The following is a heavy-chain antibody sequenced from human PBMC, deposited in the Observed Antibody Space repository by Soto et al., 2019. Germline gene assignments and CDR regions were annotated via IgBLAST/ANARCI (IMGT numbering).Heavy chain of an antibody. D-gene: IGHD3-22*01. CDR3: VRDYDYDSSRNDAFDI. J-gene: IGHJ3*02. CDR2: IYSSGST. Sequence: QVQLQESGPGLVKPSQTLSLTCTVSGGSISSGGYYWSWIRHHPGKGLELIGYIYSSGSTYYNPSLRSRVTISADTSKNQFSLKLSSVTAADTAVYYCVRDYDYDSSRNDAFDIWGQGTMVTVSS. V-gene: IGHV4-31*03. CDR1: GGSISSGGYY.